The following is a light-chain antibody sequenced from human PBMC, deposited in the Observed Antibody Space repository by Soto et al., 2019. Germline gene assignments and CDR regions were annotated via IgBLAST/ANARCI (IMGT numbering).Light chain of an antibody. CDR3: SSYSSTSTWV. CDR2: DVS. V-gene: IGLV2-14*01. CDR1: SSEVGAYNY. Sequence: QSALPQPASVSGSPGQSITISCTGTSSEVGAYNYISWYQQHPGKAPKLIIYDVSSRPSGVSNRFSGSKSGNTASLTISGLQAEDEADYYCSSYSSTSTWVFGGGTKLTVL. J-gene: IGLJ3*02.